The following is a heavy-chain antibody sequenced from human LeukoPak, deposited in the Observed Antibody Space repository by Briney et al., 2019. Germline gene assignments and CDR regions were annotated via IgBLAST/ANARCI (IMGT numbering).Heavy chain of an antibody. J-gene: IGHJ4*02. CDR3: ARRRDEYGSYSDY. CDR2: IYYSGIT. CDR1: GGSISSTGHY. D-gene: IGHD5-24*01. Sequence: SETLSLTCTVSGGSISSTGHYWGWIRQPPGTGLEWIGSIYYSGITDYNPSLRSRVTISLDTSNNQVSLKLNSVTAADTAVYYCARRRDEYGSYSDYWGQGTLVTVSS. V-gene: IGHV4-39*01.